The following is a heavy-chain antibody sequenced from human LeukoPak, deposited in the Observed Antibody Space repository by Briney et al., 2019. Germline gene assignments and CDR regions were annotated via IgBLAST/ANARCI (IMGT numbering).Heavy chain of an antibody. V-gene: IGHV1-2*02. CDR3: ARDPGRVGYFDY. CDR2: INPNSGGT. J-gene: IGHJ4*02. CDR1: GYTFTGYY. Sequence: GASVKVSCKASGYTFTGYYMYWVRQAPGQALECMGWINPNSGGTNYAQKFQGRVTMTRDTPISTAYMELSRLTSDDTAVYYCARDPGRVGYFDYWGQGTLVTVSS. D-gene: IGHD1-26*01.